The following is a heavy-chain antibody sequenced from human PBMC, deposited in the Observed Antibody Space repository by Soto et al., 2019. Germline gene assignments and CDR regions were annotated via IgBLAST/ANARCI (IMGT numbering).Heavy chain of an antibody. J-gene: IGHJ4*02. CDR3: ARAKFESTGWHQFDI. Sequence: VHLEQRGAGLLKPSETLSLTCTVSGGSFTGHFWSWVRQPPGKGLEWIGEVSHSGNTKYYPSLRSRVTLSVDSSKNQISLALTSVTAADTAVYYCARAKFESTGWHQFDIWGQGTLVTVSS. CDR2: VSHSGNT. V-gene: IGHV4-34*02. CDR1: GGSFTGHF. D-gene: IGHD7-27*01.